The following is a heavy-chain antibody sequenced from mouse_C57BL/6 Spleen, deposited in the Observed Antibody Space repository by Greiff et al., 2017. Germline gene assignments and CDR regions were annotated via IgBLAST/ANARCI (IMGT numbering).Heavy chain of an antibody. CDR3: ARSLPAVAWYFDV. CDR1: GFSLTSYG. D-gene: IGHD1-1*01. CDR2: IWRGGST. Sequence: QVHVKQSGPGLVQPSQSLSITCTVSGFSLTSYGVHWVRQSPGKGLEWLGVIWRGGSTDYNAAFISRLSISKDNSKSQVFFKMSSLQADDTAIYYCARSLPAVAWYFDVWGTGTTVTVSS. V-gene: IGHV2-2*01. J-gene: IGHJ1*03.